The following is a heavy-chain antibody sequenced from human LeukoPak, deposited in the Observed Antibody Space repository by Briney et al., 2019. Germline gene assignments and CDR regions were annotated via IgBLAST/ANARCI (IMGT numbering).Heavy chain of an antibody. V-gene: IGHV1-69*04. CDR3: ARADTYYYDSSGYLLDY. D-gene: IGHD3-22*01. J-gene: IGHJ4*02. CDR1: GGTFSSYA. CDR2: IIPILGIA. Sequence: SVKVSCKASGGTFSSYAISWVRQAPGQGLEWMGRIIPILGIANYAQKFQGRVTITADKSTSTAYMELSSLRSEDTAVYYCARADTYYYDSSGYLLDYWGQGTLVTVSS.